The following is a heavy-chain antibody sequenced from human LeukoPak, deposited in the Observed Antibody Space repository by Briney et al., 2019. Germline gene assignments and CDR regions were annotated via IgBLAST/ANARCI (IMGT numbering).Heavy chain of an antibody. CDR3: TRGAGTGWRFDS. D-gene: IGHD6-19*01. V-gene: IGHV3-21*01. CDR2: ISSSSSYI. Sequence: GGSLRLSCAASGFTFTSYGMTWVRQAPGKGLEWVSSISSSSSYIYYSDSVKGRFTISRDNAKNSLYPQMNSLKADDTAVYYCTRGAGTGWRFDSWGQGTLVTVSS. J-gene: IGHJ4*02. CDR1: GFTFTSYG.